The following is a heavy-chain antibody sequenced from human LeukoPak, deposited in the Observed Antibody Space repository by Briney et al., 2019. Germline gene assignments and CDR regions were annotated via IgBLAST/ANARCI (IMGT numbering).Heavy chain of an antibody. V-gene: IGHV1-2*02. CDR1: GYTFIGYY. J-gene: IGHJ6*02. CDR3: ARTLPNYYYGMDV. D-gene: IGHD1-26*01. CDR2: INPNSGDT. Sequence: ASVKVSCKASGYTFIGYYMHWVRQAPGQGLEWMGWINPNSGDTNYAQKFQGRVSMTRDTSINTAYMELSRLRSDDTSVYYCARTLPNYYYGMDVWGQGTTVTVSS.